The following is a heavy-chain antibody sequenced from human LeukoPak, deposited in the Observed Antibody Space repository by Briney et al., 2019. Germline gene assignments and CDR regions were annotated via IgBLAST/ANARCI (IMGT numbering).Heavy chain of an antibody. CDR1: GYTFTAYY. J-gene: IGHJ4*02. Sequence: ALVKVSCKASGYTFTAYYIHWVRQAPGQGLEWMGWINPNSGGAIFAQKFQARVTMTRDTSVSTAYMELSSLRSDDTAVYYCAKSLEEFFGASYYFDYWGQGTLITVSS. CDR2: INPNSGGA. D-gene: IGHD1-1*01. V-gene: IGHV1-2*02. CDR3: AKSLEEFFGASYYFDY.